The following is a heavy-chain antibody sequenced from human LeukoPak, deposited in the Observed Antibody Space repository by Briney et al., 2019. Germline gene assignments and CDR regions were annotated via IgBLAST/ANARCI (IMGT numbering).Heavy chain of an antibody. J-gene: IGHJ5*02. V-gene: IGHV1-24*01. Sequence: ASVKVSRKVSGYTLTELSMHWVRQAPGKGLEWMGGFDPEDGETIYAQKFQGRVTMTEDTSTDTAYMELSSLRSEDTAVYYCATVYCSSTSCYQDWFVPWGQGTLVTVSS. CDR1: GYTLTELS. CDR3: ATVYCSSTSCYQDWFVP. CDR2: FDPEDGET. D-gene: IGHD2-2*01.